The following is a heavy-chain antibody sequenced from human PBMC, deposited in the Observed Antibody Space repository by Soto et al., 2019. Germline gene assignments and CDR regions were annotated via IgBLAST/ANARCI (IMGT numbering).Heavy chain of an antibody. CDR1: GGSISSGNYY. Sequence: QVQLQESGPGLVKPSQTLSLTCTVSGGSISSGNYYWSWIRQPPGKGLEWIGFISYSGSTYYNASRKSRVTISVDTSKNQFSLNLSFVTAADTAVYYCATMGTPATGLYYCDYWGQGTLVTVSS. CDR2: ISYSGST. CDR3: ATMGTPATGLYYCDY. V-gene: IGHV4-30-4*01. D-gene: IGHD1-7*01. J-gene: IGHJ4*02.